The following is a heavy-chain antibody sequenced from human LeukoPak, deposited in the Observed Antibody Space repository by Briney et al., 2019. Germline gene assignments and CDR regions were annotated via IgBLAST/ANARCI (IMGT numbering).Heavy chain of an antibody. D-gene: IGHD2-21*01. CDR1: GLTFSDSY. V-gene: IGHV3-11*06. CDR3: ARVVGDTGYYFDP. J-gene: IGHJ4*02. Sequence: GGSLRLSCAASGLTFSDSYMTWIRQAPGKGLEWVSYISIGSSHIKYADSVKGRFTISRDDARNSLYLQMNSLRAEDTAVYYCARVVGDTGYYFDPWGQGTLVTVSS. CDR2: ISIGSSHI.